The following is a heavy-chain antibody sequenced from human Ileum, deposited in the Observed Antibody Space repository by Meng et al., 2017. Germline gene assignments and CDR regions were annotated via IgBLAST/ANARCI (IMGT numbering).Heavy chain of an antibody. Sequence: ASVKVSCKASGYTFTGYYMPWVRQAPGQGLEWMGWINPNSGGTNYAQKFQGRVTMTRDTSIRTAYMELSRLRSDDTAVYYCARSITMIVVVLTGGVDYWGQGTLVPSPQ. V-gene: IGHV1-2*02. CDR1: GYTFTGYY. CDR3: ARSITMIVVVLTGGVDY. J-gene: IGHJ4*02. D-gene: IGHD3-22*01. CDR2: INPNSGGT.